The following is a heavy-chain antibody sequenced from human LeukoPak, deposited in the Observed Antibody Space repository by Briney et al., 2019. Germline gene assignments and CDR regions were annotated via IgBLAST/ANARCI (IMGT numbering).Heavy chain of an antibody. Sequence: AASVKVSCKASGYTFTGYYMHWVRQAPGQGLEWMGWINPNSGGTNYAQKFQGRVTMTRDTSISTAYMELSRLRSDDTAVYYCARGGKYYYDSSGYHVWGQGTLVTVSS. J-gene: IGHJ4*02. CDR2: INPNSGGT. CDR3: ARGGKYYYDSSGYHV. CDR1: GYTFTGYY. D-gene: IGHD3-22*01. V-gene: IGHV1-2*02.